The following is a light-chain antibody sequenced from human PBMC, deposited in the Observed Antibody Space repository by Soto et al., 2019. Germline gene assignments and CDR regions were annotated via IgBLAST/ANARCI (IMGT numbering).Light chain of an antibody. Sequence: QSALTQSASVSGSPGQSITISCTGPSSDVGGYNYVSWYQQHPGKAPKLMISEVSNRPSGVSNRFSGSKSGNTASLTISGLQPEDEANYHCSSYTSSGTLVFGGGTKLTVL. CDR1: SSDVGGYNY. V-gene: IGLV2-14*01. CDR3: SSYTSSGTLV. CDR2: EVS. J-gene: IGLJ3*02.